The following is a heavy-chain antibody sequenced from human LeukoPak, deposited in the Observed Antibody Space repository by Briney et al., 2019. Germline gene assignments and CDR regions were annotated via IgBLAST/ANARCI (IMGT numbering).Heavy chain of an antibody. CDR2: INHRGST. J-gene: IGHJ4*02. D-gene: IGHD6-6*01. CDR1: GGSFSGYY. Sequence: PSETLSLTCAVYGGSFSGYYWSWIRQPPGKGLEWIGEINHRGSTNYNPSLKSRVTISVDTSKNQFSLKLSSVTAADTAVYYCARGRIAARSDDYWGQGTLVTVSS. CDR3: ARGRIAARSDDY. V-gene: IGHV4-34*01.